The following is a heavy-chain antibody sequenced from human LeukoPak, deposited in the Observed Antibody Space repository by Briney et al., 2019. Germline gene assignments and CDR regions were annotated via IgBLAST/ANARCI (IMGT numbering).Heavy chain of an antibody. V-gene: IGHV3-21*01. D-gene: IGHD3-10*01. CDR2: ISSSSSYI. J-gene: IGHJ6*02. CDR3: ARDLIAMVRDQQAYYYYYGMDV. CDR1: GFIVSSNY. Sequence: PGGSLRLSCAASGFIVSSNYMSWVRQAPGKGLEWVSSISSSSSYIYYADSVKGRFTISRDNAKNSLYLQMNSLRAEDTAVYYCARDLIAMVRDQQAYYYYYGMDVWGQGTTVTVSS.